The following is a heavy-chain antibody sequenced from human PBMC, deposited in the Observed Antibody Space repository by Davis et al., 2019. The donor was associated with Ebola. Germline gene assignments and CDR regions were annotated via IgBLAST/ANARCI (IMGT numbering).Heavy chain of an antibody. CDR3: ARDVGTIAVAGTGDY. CDR2: ISAYNGNT. V-gene: IGHV1-18*04. CDR1: GYTFTSYG. J-gene: IGHJ4*02. D-gene: IGHD6-19*01. Sequence: ASVKVSCKASGYTFTSYGISWVRQAPGQGLEWMGWISAYNGNTNYAQKLQGRVTITADKSTSTAYMELSSLRSEDTAVYYCARDVGTIAVAGTGDYWGQGTLVTVSS.